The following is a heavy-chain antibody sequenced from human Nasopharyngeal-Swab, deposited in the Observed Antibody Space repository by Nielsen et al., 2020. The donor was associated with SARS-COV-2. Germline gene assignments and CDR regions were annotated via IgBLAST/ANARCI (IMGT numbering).Heavy chain of an antibody. CDR2: INHIGST. CDR3: ARGRYYGDYDY. J-gene: IGHJ4*02. Sequence: GSLRLSCAVYGRSFTTYSWIWIRQPPGKGLEWIGEINHIGSTNYNTYNPSLNSRVTISLATSKNQFSLTLTSVTAADTAIYFCARGRYYGDYDYWGQGALVTVSS. CDR1: GRSFTTYS. V-gene: IGHV4-34*01. D-gene: IGHD4-17*01.